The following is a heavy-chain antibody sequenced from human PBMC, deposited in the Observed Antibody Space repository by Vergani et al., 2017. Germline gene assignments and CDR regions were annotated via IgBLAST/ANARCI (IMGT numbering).Heavy chain of an antibody. V-gene: IGHV3-30*02. Sequence: QVQLVESGGGVVQPGTSLRLSCAASGFTFSSYGMHWVRQAPGKGLEWVAFIRYDGSNKYYADSVKGRFTISRDNSKNTLYLQMNSLRAEDTAVYYCAKEXSEDSSGYYYHFDYWGQGTLVTVSS. CDR3: AKEXSEDSSGYYYHFDY. CDR2: IRYDGSNK. J-gene: IGHJ4*02. D-gene: IGHD3-22*01. CDR1: GFTFSSYG.